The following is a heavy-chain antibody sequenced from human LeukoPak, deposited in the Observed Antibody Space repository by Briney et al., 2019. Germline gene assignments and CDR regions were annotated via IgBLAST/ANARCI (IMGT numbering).Heavy chain of an antibody. Sequence: PSETLSLTCAVYGGSFSGYYWSWIRQPPGKGLEWIGKINHSGSTNYNPSLQSRVTIPVDPTKHQFSLKLSSVTAASTAVYYCARVEGYGSGRYPDYWGQGTLVTVSS. CDR2: INHSGST. CDR3: ARVEGYGSGRYPDY. V-gene: IGHV4-34*01. CDR1: GGSFSGYY. D-gene: IGHD3-10*01. J-gene: IGHJ4*02.